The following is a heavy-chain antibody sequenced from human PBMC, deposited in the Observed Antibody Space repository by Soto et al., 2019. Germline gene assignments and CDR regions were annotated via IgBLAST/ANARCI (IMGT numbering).Heavy chain of an antibody. Sequence: PGGSLRLSCAASGFTFSSYAISWVRQAPGKGLEWVSGMSGSGGTAYYRDSGKGRFTISRDNSKQTLYLQMNSLRAEDTALYYCAKGPIFGVENIYDYWGQGTLVTVSS. CDR2: MSGSGGTA. CDR1: GFTFSSYA. J-gene: IGHJ4*02. CDR3: AKGPIFGVENIYDY. V-gene: IGHV3-23*01. D-gene: IGHD3-3*01.